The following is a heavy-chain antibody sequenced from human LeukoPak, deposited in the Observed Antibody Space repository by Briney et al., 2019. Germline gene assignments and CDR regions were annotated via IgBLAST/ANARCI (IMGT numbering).Heavy chain of an antibody. CDR2: MNPNSGNT. J-gene: IGHJ5*02. CDR3: ARYSSSSTPDFDP. V-gene: IGHV1-8*01. Sequence: GASVKVSCKASGYTFTSYDINWVRQATGQGLEWMGWMNPNSGNTGYAQKFQGGVTMTRNTSISTAYMELSSLRSEDTAVYYCARYSSSSTPDFDPWGQGTLVTVSS. D-gene: IGHD6-6*01. CDR1: GYTFTSYD.